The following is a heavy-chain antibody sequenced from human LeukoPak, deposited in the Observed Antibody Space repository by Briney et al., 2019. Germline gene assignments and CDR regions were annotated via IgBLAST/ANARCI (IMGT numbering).Heavy chain of an antibody. Sequence: GGSLRLSCAASGFTVSSNYMSWVRQAPGKGLEWVSVIYSGGSTYYADSVKGRFTISRDNSKNTLYLQMNSLRAEDTAVYYCAREEPAGSEYFQHWGQGTLVTVSS. D-gene: IGHD6-13*01. J-gene: IGHJ1*01. V-gene: IGHV3-66*01. CDR3: AREEPAGSEYFQH. CDR2: IYSGGST. CDR1: GFTVSSNY.